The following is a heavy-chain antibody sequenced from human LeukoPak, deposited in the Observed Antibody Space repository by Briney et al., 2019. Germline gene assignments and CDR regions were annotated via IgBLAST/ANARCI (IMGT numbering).Heavy chain of an antibody. V-gene: IGHV1-2*02. CDR3: AIDIVVVPAAPTMGGMDV. Sequence: EASVKVSCKASGYTFTGYYMHWVRQAPGQGLEWMGWINPNSGGTNYAQKFQGRVTMTRDTSISTAYMELSRLRSDDTAVYYCAIDIVVVPAAPTMGGMDVWGKGTTVTVPS. CDR2: INPNSGGT. J-gene: IGHJ6*04. CDR1: GYTFTGYY. D-gene: IGHD2-2*01.